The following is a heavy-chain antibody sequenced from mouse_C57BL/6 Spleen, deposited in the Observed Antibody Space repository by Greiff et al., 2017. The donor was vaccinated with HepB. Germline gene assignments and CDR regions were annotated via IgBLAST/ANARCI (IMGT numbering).Heavy chain of an antibody. CDR2: IDPSDSYT. CDR1: GYTFTSYW. V-gene: IGHV1-50*01. Sequence: VQLQQSGAELVKPGASVKLSCKASGYTFTSYWMQWVKQRPGQGLEWIGEIDPSDSYTNYNQKFKGKATLTVDTSSSTAYMQLSSLTSEDSAVYYCARKEKAWFAYWGQGTLVTVSA. J-gene: IGHJ3*01. CDR3: ARKEKAWFAY.